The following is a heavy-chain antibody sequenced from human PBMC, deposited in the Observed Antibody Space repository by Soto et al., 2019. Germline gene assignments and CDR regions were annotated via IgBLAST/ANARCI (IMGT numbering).Heavy chain of an antibody. CDR3: ARVLGAPLYYFDC. CDR2: VFYTGFT. V-gene: IGHV4-39*01. Sequence: SETLSLTCAVSGGSISGSYYYWAWLRQSPGKGPEWIGSVFYTGFTSYNPSLESRVSVSVDTSKSQFSLKLSSVTAADTAVYYCARVLGAPLYYFDCWGQGILVTVSS. J-gene: IGHJ4*02. CDR1: GGSISGSYYY. D-gene: IGHD1-26*01.